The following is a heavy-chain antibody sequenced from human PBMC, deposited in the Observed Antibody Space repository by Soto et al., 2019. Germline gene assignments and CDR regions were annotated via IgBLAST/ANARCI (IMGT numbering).Heavy chain of an antibody. CDR2: INHSGST. D-gene: IGHD3-10*01. Sequence: PSEPLSLTCAVYGGSFSGYYWSWIRQPPGKGLEWIGEINHSGSTNYNPSLKSRVTISVDTSKNQFSLKLSSVTAADTAVYYCARGYGSGSWPLSPLHYYYYGMDVWGQGTTVTVSS. CDR1: GGSFSGYY. V-gene: IGHV4-34*01. CDR3: ARGYGSGSWPLSPLHYYYYGMDV. J-gene: IGHJ6*02.